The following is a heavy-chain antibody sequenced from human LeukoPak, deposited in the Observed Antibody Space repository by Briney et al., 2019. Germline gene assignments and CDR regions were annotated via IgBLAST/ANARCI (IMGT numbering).Heavy chain of an antibody. Sequence: GGSLRLSCAASGFIFSSYGMHWVRQAPDKGLEWVAFIRYDGSRKYYADSVKGRLTIPRDNSKNTLYLQMNSLRAEDTAMYYCAKVESEWLVRTGVDYWGQGTLVTVSS. D-gene: IGHD6-19*01. V-gene: IGHV3-30*02. CDR1: GFIFSSYG. J-gene: IGHJ4*02. CDR3: AKVESEWLVRTGVDY. CDR2: IRYDGSRK.